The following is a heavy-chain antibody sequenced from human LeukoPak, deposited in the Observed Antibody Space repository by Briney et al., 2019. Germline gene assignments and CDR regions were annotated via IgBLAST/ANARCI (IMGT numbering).Heavy chain of an antibody. CDR3: ARARGSGYYPFDY. CDR1: GGTFSSYA. V-gene: IGHV1-69*05. CDR2: IIPIFGTA. J-gene: IGHJ4*02. D-gene: IGHD3-22*01. Sequence: SVKVSCKASGGTFSSYAISWVRQAPGQGLEWMGGIIPIFGTANYAQKFQGRVAITTDESTSTAYMELSSLRSEDTAVYYCARARGSGYYPFDYWGQGTLVTVSS.